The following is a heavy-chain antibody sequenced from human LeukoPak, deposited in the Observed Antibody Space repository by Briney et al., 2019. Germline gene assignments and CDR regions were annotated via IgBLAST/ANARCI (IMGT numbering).Heavy chain of an antibody. CDR3: ARVSFVARLLWFGELLDGKPVGRNY. J-gene: IGHJ4*02. CDR1: GFTFSSYW. V-gene: IGHV3-74*01. CDR2: INSDGSST. Sequence: GGSLRLSCAASGFTFSSYWMHWVRQAPGKGLVWVSRINSDGSSTSYADSVKGRFTISRDNAKNTLYLQMNSLRAEDTAVYYCARVSFVARLLWFGELLDGKPVGRNYWGQGTLVNVSS. D-gene: IGHD3-10*01.